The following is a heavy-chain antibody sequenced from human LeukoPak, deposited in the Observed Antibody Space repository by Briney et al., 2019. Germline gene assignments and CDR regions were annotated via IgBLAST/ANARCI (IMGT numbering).Heavy chain of an antibody. J-gene: IGHJ4*02. Sequence: GGSLRLSCAASGFTFSSYGMHWVRQAPGKGLEWVSVISYDGSNKYYADSVKGRFTISRGNSKNTLYLQMNSLRAEDTAVFYCAKDLSYSGYDYFDYWGQGTLVTVSS. D-gene: IGHD5-12*01. CDR3: AKDLSYSGYDYFDY. CDR2: ISYDGSNK. V-gene: IGHV3-30*18. CDR1: GFTFSSYG.